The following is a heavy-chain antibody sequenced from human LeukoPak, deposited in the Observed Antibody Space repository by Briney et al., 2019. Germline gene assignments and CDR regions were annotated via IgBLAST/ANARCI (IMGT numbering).Heavy chain of an antibody. V-gene: IGHV3-74*01. D-gene: IGHD3/OR15-3a*01. CDR3: AKGRWGLTINNFDL. CDR2: INSDGSST. CDR1: GFTFSSYW. Sequence: GGSLRLSCAASGFTFSSYWMHWVRQAPGKGLVWVSRINSDGSSTSYAGSVKGRFTISRDSSKNTLYLQMNSLGGEDTALYYCAKGRWGLTINNFDLWGQGTMVTVSS. J-gene: IGHJ3*01.